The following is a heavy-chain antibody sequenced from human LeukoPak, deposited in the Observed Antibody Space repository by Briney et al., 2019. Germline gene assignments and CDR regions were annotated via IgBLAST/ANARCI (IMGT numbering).Heavy chain of an antibody. J-gene: IGHJ3*01. CDR1: GGPIGSFY. CDR3: ARDWSFAFDG. CDR2: ISSSGTTV. Sequence: LSLTCTVSGGPIGSFYWSWIRQPPGKGLEWIAYISSSGTTVYYGDSVKGRFTISRDNAKNSLYLQMNSLRDEDTAVYYCARDWSFAFDGWGQGTMVTVSS. D-gene: IGHD3-3*01. V-gene: IGHV3-11*04.